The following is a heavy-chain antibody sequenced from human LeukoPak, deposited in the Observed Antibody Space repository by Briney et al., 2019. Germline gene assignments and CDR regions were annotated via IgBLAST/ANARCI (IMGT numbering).Heavy chain of an antibody. CDR3: ASHKKYYYDRSGSKNFDY. CDR1: GGSISSGDYY. CDR2: IYYSGST. D-gene: IGHD3-22*01. J-gene: IGHJ4*02. V-gene: IGHV4-30-4*08. Sequence: PSETLSLTCTVSGGSISSGDYYWSWIRQPPGKGLEWIGYIYYSGSTYYNPSLKSRVTISVDTSKNQFSLKLSSVTAADTAMYYCASHKKYYYDRSGSKNFDYWGQGTLVTVSS.